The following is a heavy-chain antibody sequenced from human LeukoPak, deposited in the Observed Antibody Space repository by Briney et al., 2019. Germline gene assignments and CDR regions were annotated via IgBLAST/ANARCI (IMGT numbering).Heavy chain of an antibody. D-gene: IGHD5-24*01. Sequence: APVKVSCEASGYTFTNYYIHWVRQAPGRGLEWMGIINPSGGSTSYAQKFQGRVTMTRDTSTSTVYMELSSLRSEDTAVYYCARGGKGNADGYNQALNYWGQGTLVTVSS. CDR2: INPSGGST. V-gene: IGHV1-46*01. J-gene: IGHJ4*02. CDR3: ARGGKGNADGYNQALNY. CDR1: GYTFTNYY.